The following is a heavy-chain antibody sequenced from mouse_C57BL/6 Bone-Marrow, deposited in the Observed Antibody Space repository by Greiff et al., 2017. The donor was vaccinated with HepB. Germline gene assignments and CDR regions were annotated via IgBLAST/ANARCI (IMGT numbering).Heavy chain of an antibody. J-gene: IGHJ1*03. Sequence: VQLQQPGAELVRPGTSVKLSCKASGYTFTSYWMHWVKQRPGQGLEWIGVIDPSDSYTNYNQKFKGKATLTVDTSSSTAYMQLSSLTSEDSAVYYCPREDYGNYGDWYFDVWGTGTTVTVSS. D-gene: IGHD2-1*01. V-gene: IGHV1-59*01. CDR3: PREDYGNYGDWYFDV. CDR2: IDPSDSYT. CDR1: GYTFTSYW.